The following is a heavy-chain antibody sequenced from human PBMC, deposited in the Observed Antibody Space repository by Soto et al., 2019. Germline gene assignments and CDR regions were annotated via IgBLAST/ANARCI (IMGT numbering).Heavy chain of an antibody. CDR2: ISNNGDTA. D-gene: IGHD3-16*02. CDR3: AKSRVFIGAIVTLLDS. J-gene: IGHJ4*02. Sequence: EVQLLESGGGLVQPGGSLTLSCATSGFTFSSYAMVWVRQAAEKGLEWVASISNNGDTAYSADSVKGRFTISRGNSENTLYLQTNGLRADDTALYFCAKSRVFIGAIVTLLDSWGQGTQVTVSS. V-gene: IGHV3-23*01. CDR1: GFTFSSYA.